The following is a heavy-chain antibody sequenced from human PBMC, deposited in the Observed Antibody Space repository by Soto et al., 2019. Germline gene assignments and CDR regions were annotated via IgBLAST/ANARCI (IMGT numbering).Heavy chain of an antibody. J-gene: IGHJ5*02. D-gene: IGHD3-16*01. CDR3: ARGEFTITFGGGPYNWFDP. CDR2: ISYDGSNK. V-gene: IGHV3-30-3*01. Sequence: GGSLRLSCAASGFTFSSYAMHWVRQAPGKGLEWVAVISYDGSNKYYADSVKGRFTISRDNSKNTLYLQMNSLRAEDTAVYYCARGEFTITFGGGPYNWFDPWGQGTLVTVSS. CDR1: GFTFSSYA.